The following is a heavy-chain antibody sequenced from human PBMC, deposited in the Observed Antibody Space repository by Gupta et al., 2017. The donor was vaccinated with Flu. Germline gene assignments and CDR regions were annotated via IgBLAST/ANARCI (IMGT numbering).Heavy chain of an antibody. Sequence: QVQLQESGPGLVTPSETLSLTCTVSGGPVSHPYWSWIRQPPGKELEWIGHIYYSGRTNYNPSLESRFSILVDTSKNQFSLKLPSVTAADTAFYYCAGRRAYCSGGSCPPSDYWGRGVLVTVSS. D-gene: IGHD2-15*01. CDR1: GGPVSHPY. J-gene: IGHJ4*02. CDR2: IYYSGRT. CDR3: AGRRAYCSGGSCPPSDY. V-gene: IGHV4-59*08.